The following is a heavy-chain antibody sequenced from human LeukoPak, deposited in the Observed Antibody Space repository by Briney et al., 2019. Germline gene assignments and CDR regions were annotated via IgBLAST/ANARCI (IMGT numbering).Heavy chain of an antibody. D-gene: IGHD1-1*01. CDR2: MYYSGST. CDR3: ARVSRWNDWAFEG. V-gene: IGHV4-59*01. CDR1: GFTFSDAW. J-gene: IGHJ4*02. Sequence: PGGSLRLSCEASGFTFSDAWMSWVRQATGKGLEWIGYMYYSGSTNYNPFLKSRVTISVDTSKNQFSLKLSSVTAADTAIYYCARVSRWNDWAFEGWGQGTLVTVSS.